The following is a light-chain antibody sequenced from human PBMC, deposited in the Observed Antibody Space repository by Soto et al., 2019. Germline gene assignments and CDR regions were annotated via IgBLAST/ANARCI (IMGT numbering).Light chain of an antibody. CDR2: GAS. CDR3: QQYDNWPLT. V-gene: IGKV3-15*01. CDR1: QSVNNF. Sequence: IVMTQSPATLSVSPGERATLSCRASQSVNNFLAWYQQRPGQAPRFLIYGASTRANGVPARFSGSGSGTEFTLTISSLQSEDFAVYYCQQYDNWPLTFGGGTKVEI. J-gene: IGKJ4*01.